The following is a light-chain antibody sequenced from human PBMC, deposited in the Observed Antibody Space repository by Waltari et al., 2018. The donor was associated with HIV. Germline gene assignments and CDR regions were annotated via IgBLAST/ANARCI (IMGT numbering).Light chain of an antibody. CDR2: EVN. J-gene: IGLJ2*01. V-gene: IGLV2-14*01. Sequence: QSALTQPASVSGSPGQSITVSCTGTSSDIGSYNYVSWYQQTPGTAPKLVISEVNHRPSWISNRFSCSQAGTTASLTISGLQTEDEAHYYCSSFTTSNTLLFGGGTKVTVL. CDR1: SSDIGSYNY. CDR3: SSFTTSNTLL.